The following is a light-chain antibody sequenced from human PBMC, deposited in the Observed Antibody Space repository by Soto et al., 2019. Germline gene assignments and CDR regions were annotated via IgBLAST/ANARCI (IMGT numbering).Light chain of an antibody. CDR3: QQCNYWPLYT. V-gene: IGKV3-15*01. J-gene: IGKJ2*01. CDR1: QSLSTN. Sequence: EIVMTQSTTTLSVSPGEGATLSCRASQSLSTNLAWYQQKPGQSPRLLIYEASTRASGVPARFSGSGSGTEFTLTISSLESEDFAVYYCQQCNYWPLYTFGQGTKLEIK. CDR2: EAS.